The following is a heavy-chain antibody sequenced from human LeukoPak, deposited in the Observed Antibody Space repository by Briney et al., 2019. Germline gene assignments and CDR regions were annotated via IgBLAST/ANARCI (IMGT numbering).Heavy chain of an antibody. V-gene: IGHV4-61*01. Sequence: SETLSLTCTVSGGSVSSGSYYWSWIRQPPGKGLEWIGYIYYSGSTNYNPSLKSRVTISVDTSKNQFSLKLSSVTAADMAVYYCARVVATGGTDYWGQGTLVTVSS. CDR1: GGSVSSGSYY. CDR2: IYYSGST. J-gene: IGHJ4*02. D-gene: IGHD5-12*01. CDR3: ARVVATGGTDY.